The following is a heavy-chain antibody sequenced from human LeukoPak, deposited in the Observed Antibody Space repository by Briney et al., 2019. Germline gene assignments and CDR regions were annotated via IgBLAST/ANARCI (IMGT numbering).Heavy chain of an antibody. CDR3: ARGGYCSSTSCNGWFDP. V-gene: IGHV4-39*07. CDR1: GGSISSSSYY. J-gene: IGHJ5*02. Sequence: SETLSLTCTVSGGSISSSSYYWGWIRQPPGKGLEWIGSIYYSGSTYYNPSLKSRVTISVDTSKNQFSLKLSSVTAADTAVYYCARGGYCSSTSCNGWFDPWGQGTLVTVSS. CDR2: IYYSGST. D-gene: IGHD2-2*01.